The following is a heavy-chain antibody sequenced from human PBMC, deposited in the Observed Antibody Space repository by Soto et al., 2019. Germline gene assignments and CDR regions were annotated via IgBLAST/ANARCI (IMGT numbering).Heavy chain of an antibody. Sequence: QVQLQESGPGLVKPSQTLSLTCTVSGGSISSGGYYWSWIRQHPGKGLAWIGYIYYSGSTYYNPSLKSRVTISVDTSKNQFSLKLSSVTAAATAVYYCAGGSVPSTKGTTFFLDYWVQGTLVTVSS. J-gene: IGHJ4*02. CDR3: AGGSVPSTKGTTFFLDY. D-gene: IGHD4-17*01. V-gene: IGHV4-31*03. CDR2: IYYSGST. CDR1: GGSISSGGYY.